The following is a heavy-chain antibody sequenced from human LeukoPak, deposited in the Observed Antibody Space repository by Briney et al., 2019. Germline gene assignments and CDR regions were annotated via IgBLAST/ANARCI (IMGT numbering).Heavy chain of an antibody. Sequence: PSETLSLTCTVSGGSISSYYWSWIRQPPGKGLEWIGYIYYSGGTNYNPSLKSRVTISVDTSKNQFSLKLSSVTAADTAVYYCAGGQYCSGGSCYTFDYWGQGTLVTVSS. D-gene: IGHD2-15*01. V-gene: IGHV4-59*01. J-gene: IGHJ4*02. CDR3: AGGQYCSGGSCYTFDY. CDR2: IYYSGGT. CDR1: GGSISSYY.